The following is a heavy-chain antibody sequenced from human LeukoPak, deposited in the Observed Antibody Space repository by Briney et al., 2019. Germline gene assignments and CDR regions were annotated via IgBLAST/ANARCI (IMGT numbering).Heavy chain of an antibody. CDR2: ISGSGDST. V-gene: IGHV3-23*01. D-gene: IGHD2-15*01. J-gene: IGHJ4*02. Sequence: GGSLRLSCAASGFTFSSYAMSWVRRAPGKGLDWVSAISGSGDSTYYADSVKGRFTISRDNSKNTLYLQMNSLRAEDTAVYYCAKDGADIVVVVAATLPVYYFDYWGQGTQVTVSS. CDR3: AKDGADIVVVVAATLPVYYFDY. CDR1: GFTFSSYA.